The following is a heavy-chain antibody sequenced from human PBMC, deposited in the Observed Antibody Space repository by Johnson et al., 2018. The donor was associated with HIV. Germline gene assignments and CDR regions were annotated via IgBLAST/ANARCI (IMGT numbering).Heavy chain of an antibody. V-gene: IGHV3-33*08. CDR3: ARAWSLGAFDI. CDR1: GFSFSNYW. CDR2: IRYDGSN. Sequence: QVQLVESGGGLVQPGESLRLSCAASGFSFSNYWMTWVRQAPGKGLEWVAFIRYDGSNDYADSVKGRFSISRDSSKNTLYLQMNSLRGEDTAVYYCARAWSLGAFDIWGQGTMVTVSS. D-gene: IGHD2-15*01. J-gene: IGHJ3*02.